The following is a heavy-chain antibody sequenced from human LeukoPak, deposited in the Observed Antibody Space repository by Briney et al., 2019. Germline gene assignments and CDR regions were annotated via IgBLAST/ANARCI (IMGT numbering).Heavy chain of an antibody. J-gene: IGHJ6*02. CDR1: GFTFSIYA. CDR2: INGRSGST. V-gene: IGHV3-23*01. CDR3: ASLYSDSSYSYGMDV. D-gene: IGHD4-11*01. Sequence: GGSLRLSCEASGFTFSIYAMSWVLQAPGKGLEWVSTINGRSGSTFYADSGKGRFTISRDNSKNTVYLQMNSLRAEDTAVYYCASLYSDSSYSYGMDVWGQGTTVTVSS.